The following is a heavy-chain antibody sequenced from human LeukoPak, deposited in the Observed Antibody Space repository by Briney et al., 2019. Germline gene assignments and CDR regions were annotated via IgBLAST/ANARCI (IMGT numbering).Heavy chain of an antibody. D-gene: IGHD3-22*01. CDR1: GGSISSYY. Sequence: PSETLSLTCTVSGGSISSYYWTWIRQPPGKGLEWIGHIYYSGSTDYNPSLKSRDTLSVDTSKNQFSLKLSSVTAADTAVYYCARGGYYDGSGFSPRHNWFDPWGQGTLVIVSS. CDR3: ARGGYYDGSGFSPRHNWFDP. V-gene: IGHV4-59*01. J-gene: IGHJ5*02. CDR2: IYYSGST.